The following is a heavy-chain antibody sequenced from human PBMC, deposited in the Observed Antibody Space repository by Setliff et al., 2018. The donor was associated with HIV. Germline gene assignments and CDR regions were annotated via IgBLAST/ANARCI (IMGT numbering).Heavy chain of an antibody. D-gene: IGHD3-22*01. Sequence: SETLSLTCTVSGGSISSSSYYWGWIRQPPGRGLEWIGSIYYSGSTYYNPSLKSRVTISVDTSKNQFPLKLSSVTAADTAVYYCARVGYYYDSSGYIFWGQGTQVTVSS. J-gene: IGHJ4*02. CDR3: ARVGYYYDSSGYIF. V-gene: IGHV4-39*06. CDR2: IYYSGST. CDR1: GGSISSSSYY.